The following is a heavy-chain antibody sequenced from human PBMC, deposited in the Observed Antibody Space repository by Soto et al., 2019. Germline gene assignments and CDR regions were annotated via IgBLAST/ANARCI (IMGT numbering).Heavy chain of an antibody. Sequence: QVQLVESGGGVVQPGRSLRLSCAASGFTFRSYGMHWVRQAPGKGLEWVTVISYDGKVAYYADSVKGRFTISRDNSKNTLYLQMNSLRTEDTAMYYCAKEGPITNWYFDYWGQGTLVTVSS. CDR3: AKEGPITNWYFDY. D-gene: IGHD1-1*01. V-gene: IGHV3-30*18. J-gene: IGHJ4*02. CDR2: ISYDGKVA. CDR1: GFTFRSYG.